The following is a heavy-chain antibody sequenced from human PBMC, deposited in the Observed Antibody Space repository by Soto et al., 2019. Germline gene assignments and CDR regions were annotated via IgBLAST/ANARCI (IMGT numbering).Heavy chain of an antibody. CDR3: AIDRSSTSCDAFDY. D-gene: IGHD2-2*01. J-gene: IGHJ4*02. Sequence: EVQLLESGGGMVQPGGSLRLSCAASGFTFSSYAMSWVRQAPGKGLEWVSAINSRGGSTYYADSVKGRFTISRDSSKNTLYMEMKSLRAEDTAVYYCAIDRSSTSCDAFDYWGQGTLVTVSS. CDR1: GFTFSSYA. CDR2: INSRGGST. V-gene: IGHV3-23*01.